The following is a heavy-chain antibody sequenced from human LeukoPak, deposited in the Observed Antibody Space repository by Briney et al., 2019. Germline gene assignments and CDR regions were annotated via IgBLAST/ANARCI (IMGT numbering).Heavy chain of an antibody. CDR3: ARDRTALAVAGFDY. V-gene: IGHV3-21*01. D-gene: IGHD6-19*01. J-gene: IGHJ4*02. Sequence: GGSLRLSCAASGFTFSSYSMNWVRQAPGKGLEWVSSISSSSSYIYYAGSVKGRFTISRDNAKNSLYLQMNSLRAEDTAVYYCARDRTALAVAGFDYWGQGTLVTVSS. CDR1: GFTFSSYS. CDR2: ISSSSSYI.